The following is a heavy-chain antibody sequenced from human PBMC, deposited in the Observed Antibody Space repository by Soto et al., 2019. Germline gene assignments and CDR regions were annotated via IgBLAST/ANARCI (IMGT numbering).Heavy chain of an antibody. CDR3: ARGGRITIFGVVREGMDV. D-gene: IGHD3-3*01. J-gene: IGHJ6*02. V-gene: IGHV4-61*01. CDR1: GGSVSSGSYY. Sequence: LSLTWTVSGGSVSSGSYYWSWIRQPPGKGLEWIGYIYYSGSTNYNPSLKSRVTISVDTSKNQFSLKLSSVTAADTAVYYCARGGRITIFGVVREGMDVWGQGTTVTVS. CDR2: IYYSGST.